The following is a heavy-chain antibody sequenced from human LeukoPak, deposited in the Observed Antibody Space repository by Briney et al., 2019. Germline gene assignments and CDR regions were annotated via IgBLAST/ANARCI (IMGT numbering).Heavy chain of an antibody. V-gene: IGHV3-21*01. D-gene: IGHD6-19*01. CDR2: ITSSTSYI. Sequence: PGGSLRLSCAGSGFXFSSYNINWVRQAPGKGLEWVSSITSSTSYIYYADSVKGRFTISRDNAKNTLYLQMNSLRAEDTAVYYCARDYQWLKFFDYWGQGTLVTVSS. CDR1: GFXFSSYN. CDR3: ARDYQWLKFFDY. J-gene: IGHJ4*02.